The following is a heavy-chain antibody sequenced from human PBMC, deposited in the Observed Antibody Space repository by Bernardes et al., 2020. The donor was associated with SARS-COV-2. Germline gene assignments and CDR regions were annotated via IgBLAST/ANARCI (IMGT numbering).Heavy chain of an antibody. D-gene: IGHD3-22*01. J-gene: IGHJ4*02. CDR2: IYYSGST. Sequence: SETLSLTCTVSGGSISSSSYYWGWIRQPPGKGLEWIGSIYYSGSTYYNPSLKSRVTISVDTSKNQFSLKLSSVTAADTAVYYCARHASATMIVVVTYDYWGQGTLVTVSS. V-gene: IGHV4-39*01. CDR3: ARHASATMIVVVTYDY. CDR1: GGSISSSSYY.